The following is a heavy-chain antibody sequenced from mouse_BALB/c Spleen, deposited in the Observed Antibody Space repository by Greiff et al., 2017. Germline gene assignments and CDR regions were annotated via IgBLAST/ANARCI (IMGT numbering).Heavy chain of an antibody. CDR3: ARSDGNYGWYFDV. D-gene: IGHD2-1*01. CDR2: INPSTGYT. J-gene: IGHJ1*01. CDR1: GYTFTSYW. Sequence: VKLVESGAELAKPGASVKMSCKASGYTFTSYWMHWVKQRPGQGLEWIGYINPSTGYTEYNQKFKDKATLTADKSSSTAYMQLSSLTSEDSAVYYCARSDGNYGWYFDVWGAGTTVTVSS. V-gene: IGHV1-7*01.